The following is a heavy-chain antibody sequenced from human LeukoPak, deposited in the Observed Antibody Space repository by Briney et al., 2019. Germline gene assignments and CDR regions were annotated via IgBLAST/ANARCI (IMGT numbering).Heavy chain of an antibody. Sequence: SETLSLTCAVYGGSFSGYYWSWIRQPPGKGLEWIGEINHSGSTNYNPSLKSRVTISVDTSKNQFSLKLSSVTAADTAVYYCARGGPVYCSSTSCYSNYYYYGMDVWGQGTTVTVSS. CDR1: GGSFSGYY. V-gene: IGHV4-34*01. D-gene: IGHD2-2*01. CDR2: INHSGST. CDR3: ARGGPVYCSSTSCYSNYYYYGMDV. J-gene: IGHJ6*02.